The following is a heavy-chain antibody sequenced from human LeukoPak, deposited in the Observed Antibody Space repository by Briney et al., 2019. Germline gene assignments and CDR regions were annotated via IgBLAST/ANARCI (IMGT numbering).Heavy chain of an antibody. J-gene: IGHJ4*02. CDR2: INPNSGGT. V-gene: IGHV1-2*02. D-gene: IGHD3-10*01. Sequence: ASVKVSCKASGYTFTGYYMHWVRQAPGQGLEWMGWINPNSGGTNYAQKFQGRVTMTRDTSISTAYMELSRLRSDDTAVYYCARVGSRRYLEGYFDYWGQGTLVTVSS. CDR3: ARVGSRRYLEGYFDY. CDR1: GYTFTGYY.